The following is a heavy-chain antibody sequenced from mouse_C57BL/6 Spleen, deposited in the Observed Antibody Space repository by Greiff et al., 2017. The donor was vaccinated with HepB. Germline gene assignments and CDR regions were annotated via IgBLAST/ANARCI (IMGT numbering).Heavy chain of an antibody. Sequence: QVQLQQSGPELVKPGASVKISCKASGYAFSSSWMNWVKQRPGKGLEWIGRIYPGDGDTNYNGKFKGKATLTADKSSSTAYMQLSSLTSEDSAVYFCAAGGPLYYFDYWGQGTTLTVSS. CDR1: GYAFSSSW. CDR2: IYPGDGDT. D-gene: IGHD3-3*01. CDR3: AAGGPLYYFDY. V-gene: IGHV1-82*01. J-gene: IGHJ2*01.